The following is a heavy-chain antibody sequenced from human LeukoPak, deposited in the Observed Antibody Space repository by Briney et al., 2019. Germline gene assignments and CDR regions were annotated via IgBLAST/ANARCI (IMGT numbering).Heavy chain of an antibody. V-gene: IGHV3-23*01. Sequence: GGSLRLSCAASGFTFSSYGMSWVRQAPGKGLEWVSAISGSGGSTYYADSVEGRFTISRDNSKNTLYLQMNSLRAEDTAVYYCATGEWEPPTYYFDNWGQGTLVTVSS. CDR3: ATGEWEPPTYYFDN. CDR1: GFTFSSYG. D-gene: IGHD1-26*01. J-gene: IGHJ4*02. CDR2: ISGSGGST.